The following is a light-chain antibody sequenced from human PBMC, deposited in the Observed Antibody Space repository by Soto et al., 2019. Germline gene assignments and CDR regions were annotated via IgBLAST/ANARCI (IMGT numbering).Light chain of an antibody. V-gene: IGLV2-8*01. CDR2: HVS. J-gene: IGLJ1*01. CDR3: SSYTDRKHLV. Sequence: QSVLTQPPSASGSPGQSVTISCTGAGTDVGQYNYVSWYQQHPGKAPKLLIHHVSRRPSGVPARFSGSKSGNTASLTVSGLQAEDEADYYCSSYTDRKHLVFGTGTKVTVL. CDR1: GTDVGQYNY.